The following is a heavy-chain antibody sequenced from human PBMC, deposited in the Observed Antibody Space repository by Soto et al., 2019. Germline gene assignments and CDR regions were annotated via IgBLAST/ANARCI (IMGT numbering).Heavy chain of an antibody. D-gene: IGHD4-4*01. Sequence: PSETLSLTCAVYGGSFSGYYWSWIRQPPGKGLEWIGEINHSGSTNYNPSLKSRVTISVDTSKNQFSLKLSSVTAADTAVYYCARVGSSSNPQIDYWGQGTLVTV. V-gene: IGHV4-34*01. CDR1: GGSFSGYY. J-gene: IGHJ4*02. CDR3: ARVGSSSNPQIDY. CDR2: INHSGST.